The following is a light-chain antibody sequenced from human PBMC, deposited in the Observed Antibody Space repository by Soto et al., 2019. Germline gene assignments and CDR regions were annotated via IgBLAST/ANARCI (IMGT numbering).Light chain of an antibody. CDR3: QQYGRSLIT. CDR2: GGS. CDR1: QSVSG. J-gene: IGKJ5*01. Sequence: EIVFSQSPVPPSFSPGERATLSFRASQSVSGMAWYQQIRGQAPRLLIYGGSTRATGIPDRFSGSGSGTDFTLTISRLEPEDFSVYYCQQYGRSLITFGQGTRLEIK. V-gene: IGKV3-20*01.